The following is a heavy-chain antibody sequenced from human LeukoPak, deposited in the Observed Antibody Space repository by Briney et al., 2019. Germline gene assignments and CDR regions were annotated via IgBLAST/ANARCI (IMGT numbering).Heavy chain of an antibody. D-gene: IGHD1-14*01. J-gene: IGHJ4*02. V-gene: IGHV4-34*01. CDR1: GGSFSGYY. CDR3: ARTDNQEIYYFDY. Sequence: SETLSLTCAVYGGSFSGYYWSWIRQPPGKGLEWIGEINHSGSTNYNPSLKSRVTISVDTSKNQFSLKLSSVTAADTAVYYCARTDNQEIYYFDYWGQGTLVTASS. CDR2: INHSGST.